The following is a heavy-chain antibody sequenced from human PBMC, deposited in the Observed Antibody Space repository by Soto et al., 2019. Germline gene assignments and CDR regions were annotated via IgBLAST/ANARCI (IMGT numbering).Heavy chain of an antibody. V-gene: IGHV1-46*01. D-gene: IGHD5-12*01. Sequence: GASVKVSCKASGYTFTSYYMHWVRQAPGQGLEWMGVIKPSGDTTTYAQKFQGRVTMTRDTSTTTVYMELSSLRSEDTAVYYCAREDVVYYGMDVWGQGTTVTVSS. CDR3: AREDVVYYGMDV. CDR1: GYTFTSYY. CDR2: IKPSGDTT. J-gene: IGHJ6*02.